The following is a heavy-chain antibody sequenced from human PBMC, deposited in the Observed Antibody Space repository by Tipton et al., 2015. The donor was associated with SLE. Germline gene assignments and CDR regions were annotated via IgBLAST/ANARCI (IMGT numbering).Heavy chain of an antibody. Sequence: TLSLTCTVSGGSISSHHWSWIRQPPGKGLEWIGSIYYSGSTNYNPSLKSRVTMSVDTSKNQFSLKLTSLTAADTALYYCARNKAVAGTVIEYWGPGTLVTVSS. CDR1: GGSISSHH. V-gene: IGHV4-59*11. D-gene: IGHD6-19*01. CDR2: IYYSGST. J-gene: IGHJ4*02. CDR3: ARNKAVAGTVIEY.